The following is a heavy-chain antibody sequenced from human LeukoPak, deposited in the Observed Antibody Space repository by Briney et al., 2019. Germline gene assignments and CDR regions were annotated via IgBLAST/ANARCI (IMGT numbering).Heavy chain of an antibody. Sequence: GGSLRLSCAVSGFTSSDYYMSWVRQAPGKGLEWVSYISSSGSMLHYANSVEGRFTISRDNAKNSLYLQMGSLRVEGTAVYYCTRRPYSSSWYYFDYWGQGTLVTVSS. CDR3: TRRPYSSSWYYFDY. J-gene: IGHJ4*02. CDR1: GFTSSDYY. D-gene: IGHD6-13*01. CDR2: ISSSGSML. V-gene: IGHV3-11*04.